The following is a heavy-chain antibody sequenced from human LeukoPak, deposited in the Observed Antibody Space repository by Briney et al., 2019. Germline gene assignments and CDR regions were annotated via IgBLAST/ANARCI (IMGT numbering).Heavy chain of an antibody. D-gene: IGHD4-23*01. Sequence: GGSLRLSCAASGFTFSSYAISWVRQAPGKGLEWVSSISSSSSYIHYADSVKGRFTISRDNAKNSLYLQMNSLRAEDTAVYYCARADYGGNPPHFDYWGQGTLVTVSS. CDR2: ISSSSSYI. J-gene: IGHJ4*02. CDR1: GFTFSSYA. CDR3: ARADYGGNPPHFDY. V-gene: IGHV3-21*01.